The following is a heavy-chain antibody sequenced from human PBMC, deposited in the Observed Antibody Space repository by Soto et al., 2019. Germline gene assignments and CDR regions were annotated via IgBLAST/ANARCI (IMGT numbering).Heavy chain of an antibody. Sequence: QLQLQESGPGLVKPSETLSLTCSVSGDSINSDKYYWGWIRQPPGKGLEWIGSIYFRGNTYYNPYLQTRVTTSLDKSKSQFSLKLISVTAADSAVYFCARLEGLATISYYFDFWGQGALVTVSS. D-gene: IGHD3-9*01. CDR2: IYFRGNT. CDR3: ARLEGLATISYYFDF. CDR1: GDSINSDKYY. J-gene: IGHJ4*02. V-gene: IGHV4-39*01.